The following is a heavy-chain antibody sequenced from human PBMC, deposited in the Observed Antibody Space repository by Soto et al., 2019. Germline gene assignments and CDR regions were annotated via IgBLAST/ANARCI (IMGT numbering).Heavy chain of an antibody. J-gene: IGHJ4*02. CDR1: GGSFSGYY. CDR2: INHSGST. D-gene: IGHD3-3*01. V-gene: IGHV4-34*01. CDR3: ARGFYDFWSGYPIDY. Sequence: ETLSLTCAVYGGSFSGYYWSWIRQPPGKGLEWIGEINHSGSTNYNPSLKSRVTISVDTSKNQFSLKLSSVTAAVMAVYYCARGFYDFWSGYPIDYWGQGTLVTVSS.